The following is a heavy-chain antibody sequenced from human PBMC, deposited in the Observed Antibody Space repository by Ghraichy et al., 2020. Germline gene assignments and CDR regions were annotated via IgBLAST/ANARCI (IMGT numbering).Heavy chain of an antibody. V-gene: IGHV3-23*01. CDR3: VKDRLTLWFGEPTTHWFDP. D-gene: IGHD3-10*01. Sequence: GGSLRLSCAASGFTFRNYAISWVRQAPGKGLEWVSTISGGGDTQYYADSVKGRFTISRDNSKNTVFLQMNSLRAEDTAVYSCVKDRLTLWFGEPTTHWFDPWGQGTLVTVSS. J-gene: IGHJ5*02. CDR2: ISGGGDTQ. CDR1: GFTFRNYA.